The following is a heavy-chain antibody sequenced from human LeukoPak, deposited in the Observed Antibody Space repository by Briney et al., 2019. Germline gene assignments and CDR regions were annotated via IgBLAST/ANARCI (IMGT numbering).Heavy chain of an antibody. CDR1: GFTFSSYA. CDR2: ISGSGGSI. V-gene: IGHV3-23*01. J-gene: IGHJ3*02. D-gene: IGHD2-2*02. CDR3: AKGHTPYAFDI. Sequence: GGSLRLSCAASGFTFSSYAMSWVRQAPGKGREWVSAISGSGGSIYYADSVKGRFTISRDNSKNTAYLQINSLRAEDTAVYYCAKGHTPYAFDIWGQGTMVTVSS.